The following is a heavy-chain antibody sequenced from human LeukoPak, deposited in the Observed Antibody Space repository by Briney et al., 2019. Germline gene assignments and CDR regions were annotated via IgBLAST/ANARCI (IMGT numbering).Heavy chain of an antibody. Sequence: SETLSLTCNVSGYSISSGYSWDWIRQSPGKGLEWIGSVFHTGSTYYNPSLKSRVTMSVDTSKNQFSLKLSSVTAADTAVHYCARDGLGEYYFDYWGQGTLVTVSS. D-gene: IGHD3-16*01. CDR1: GYSISSGYS. CDR3: ARDGLGEYYFDY. V-gene: IGHV4-38-2*02. CDR2: VFHTGST. J-gene: IGHJ4*02.